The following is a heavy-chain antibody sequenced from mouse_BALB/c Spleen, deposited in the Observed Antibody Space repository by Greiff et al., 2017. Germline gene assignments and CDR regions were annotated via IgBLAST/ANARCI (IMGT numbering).Heavy chain of an antibody. J-gene: IGHJ2*01. Sequence: EVMLVESGGGLVKPGGSLKLSCAASGFTFSSYTMSWVRQTPEKRLEWVATISSGGGNTYYPDSVKGRFTISRDNAKNNLYLQMSSLRSEDTALYYCARLIYYGYDGGVFDYWGQGTTLTVSS. V-gene: IGHV5-9*03. CDR3: ARLIYYGYDGGVFDY. CDR2: ISSGGGNT. CDR1: GFTFSSYT. D-gene: IGHD2-2*01.